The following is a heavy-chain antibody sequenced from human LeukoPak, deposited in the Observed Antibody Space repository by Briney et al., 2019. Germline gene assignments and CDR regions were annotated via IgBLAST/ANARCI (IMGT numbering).Heavy chain of an antibody. Sequence: GRSLRLSCAASGFTFSSYGMHWVRQAPGKGLEWVAVIWYDGSNKYYADSVKGRFTISRDNSKNTLYLQMNSLRAEDTAVYYCARDERYGAVYYFDYWGQGTLVTVSS. V-gene: IGHV3-33*01. D-gene: IGHD4-17*01. CDR3: ARDERYGAVYYFDY. CDR1: GFTFSSYG. J-gene: IGHJ4*02. CDR2: IWYDGSNK.